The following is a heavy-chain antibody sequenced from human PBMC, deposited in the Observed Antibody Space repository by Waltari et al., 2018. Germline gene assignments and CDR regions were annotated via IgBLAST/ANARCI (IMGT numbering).Heavy chain of an antibody. CDR1: GGSFSGFF. V-gene: IGHV4-34*01. CDR2: INHSGST. J-gene: IGHJ5*02. Sequence: QVQLQQWGAGPLKTSETLSLTCAVYGGSFSGFFWIWIRQPPGKGLEWIGEINHSGSTNYNPSVKSRFTISLDTSKKHFSLKLNSVTAADTAVYYCARGRRWQEFSSWGQGTLVTVSS. D-gene: IGHD3-3*01. CDR3: ARGRRWQEFSS.